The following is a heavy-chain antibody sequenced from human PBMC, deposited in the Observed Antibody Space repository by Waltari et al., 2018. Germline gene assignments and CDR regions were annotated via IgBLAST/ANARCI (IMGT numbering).Heavy chain of an antibody. CDR3: ATGKIAAADPEGWFDP. Sequence: EVQLVQSGAEVKKPGATVKISCKASGYTFTDYYMHWVQQTPEKGLEWMGRVDPEDGETIYAEKFQGRVTITADTSTDTAYMELSSLRSEDTAVYYCATGKIAAADPEGWFDPWGQGTLVTVSS. CDR2: VDPEDGET. D-gene: IGHD6-13*01. J-gene: IGHJ5*02. CDR1: GYTFTDYY. V-gene: IGHV1-69-2*01.